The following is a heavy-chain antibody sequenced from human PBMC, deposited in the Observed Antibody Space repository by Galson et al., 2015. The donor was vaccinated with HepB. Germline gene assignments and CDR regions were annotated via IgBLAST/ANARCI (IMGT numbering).Heavy chain of an antibody. D-gene: IGHD2-2*01. Sequence: SVKVSCKASGYTFTSYYMHWVRQAPGQGLEWMGIINPSGGSTSYAQKLQGRVTMTRDTSTSTVYMELSSLRSEDTAVYYRARDLNVVVPAAAFDYWGQGTLVTVSS. J-gene: IGHJ4*02. V-gene: IGHV1-46*04. CDR3: ARDLNVVVPAAAFDY. CDR2: INPSGGST. CDR1: GYTFTSYY.